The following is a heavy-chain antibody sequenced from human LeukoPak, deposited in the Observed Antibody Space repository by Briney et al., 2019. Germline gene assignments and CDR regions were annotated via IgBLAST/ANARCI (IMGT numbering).Heavy chain of an antibody. Sequence: GGSLRLSRAAYGFNFGDYALHWVRQSPGKGLEWVSGISWNSGSIGYADSVKGRFTISRDNTKNSVYLQMNSLSTEDTALYYCAKGKDKAVRYSGYDWDLEHWGQGTPVTVSS. CDR3: AKGKDKAVRYSGYDWDLEH. CDR2: ISWNSGSI. J-gene: IGHJ1*01. CDR1: GFNFGDYA. D-gene: IGHD5-12*01. V-gene: IGHV3-9*01.